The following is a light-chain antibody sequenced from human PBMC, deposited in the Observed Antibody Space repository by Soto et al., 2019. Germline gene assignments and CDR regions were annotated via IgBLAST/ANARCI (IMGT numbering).Light chain of an antibody. CDR1: QSVSSNY. CDR3: QQYGRSPT. V-gene: IGKV3-20*01. Sequence: EIVLTQSPGTLSLSPGERATLSCRSSQSVSSNYLAWYQQKPDQAPRLVIYDVSGRATGIPDRFSGSVSGTDFTLTISRLEPEDFAVYYCQQYGRSPTFGQGTKVDIK. CDR2: DVS. J-gene: IGKJ1*01.